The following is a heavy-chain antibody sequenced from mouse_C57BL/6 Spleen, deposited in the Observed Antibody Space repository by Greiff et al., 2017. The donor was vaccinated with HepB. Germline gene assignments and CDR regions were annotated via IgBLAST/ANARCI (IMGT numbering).Heavy chain of an antibody. CDR2: IDPENGDT. V-gene: IGHV14-4*01. CDR3: SKGGQLRLTAWFAY. Sequence: EVQVVESGAELVRPGASVKLSCTASGFTIKDDYMHWVKQRPEQGLEWIGWIDPENGDTEYASKFQGKATITAETSSNADYLQLSSLTSEDTAVYYCSKGGQLRLTAWFAYWGQGTLVTVSA. D-gene: IGHD3-2*02. CDR1: GFTIKDDY. J-gene: IGHJ3*01.